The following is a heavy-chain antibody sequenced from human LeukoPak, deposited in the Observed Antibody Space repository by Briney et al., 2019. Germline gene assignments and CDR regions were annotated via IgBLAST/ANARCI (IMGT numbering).Heavy chain of an antibody. V-gene: IGHV3-30*04. CDR1: GFTFSSYA. D-gene: IGHD3-3*01. CDR3: AREEKAYYDFWSGYLEFYGMDV. CDR2: ISYDGSNK. J-gene: IGHJ6*02. Sequence: GRSLRLSCAASGFTFSSYAMHWVRQAPGKGLEWVAVISYDGSNKYYADSVKGRFTISRDNSKNTLYLQMNGLRAEDTAVYYCAREEKAYYDFWSGYLEFYGMDVWGQGTTVTVSS.